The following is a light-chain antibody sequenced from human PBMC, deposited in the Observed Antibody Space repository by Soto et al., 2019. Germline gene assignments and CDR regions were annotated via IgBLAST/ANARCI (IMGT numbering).Light chain of an antibody. CDR1: SSDVGYYNY. V-gene: IGLV2-14*01. Sequence: QSALTQPASVSGSPGQSITISCTGTSSDVGYYNYVSWYQHHPGKAPKLIIYEVSNRPSGVSNRFSGSKSGNTASLTISGLQAEDEADYYCSSYTTSSNQVFGGGTKLTVL. CDR3: SSYTTSSNQV. CDR2: EVS. J-gene: IGLJ2*01.